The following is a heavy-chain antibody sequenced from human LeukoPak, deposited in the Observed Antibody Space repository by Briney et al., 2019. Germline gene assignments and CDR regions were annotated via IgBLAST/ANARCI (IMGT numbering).Heavy chain of an antibody. CDR3: AREVVLRYFDR. J-gene: IGHJ4*02. CDR1: GLTFNSYE. CDR2: ISSSGSTI. Sequence: GGSLRLSCAASGLTFNSYEMNWVRQAPGKGLEWVSYISSSGSTIYYADSVKGRFTISRDNAKNSLYLQMNSLRAEDTAVYYCAREVVLRYFDRWGQGTLVTVSS. V-gene: IGHV3-48*03. D-gene: IGHD3-9*01.